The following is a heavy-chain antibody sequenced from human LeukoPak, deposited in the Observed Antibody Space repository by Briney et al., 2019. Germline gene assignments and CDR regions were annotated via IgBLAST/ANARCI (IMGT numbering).Heavy chain of an antibody. J-gene: IGHJ4*02. V-gene: IGHV3-20*04. CDR1: GFTFDDYG. Sequence: GGSLRLSCAASGFTFDDYGMSWVRQAPGKGLEWVSGINWNGGSTGYADSVKGRFTISRDNAKNSLYLQMNSLRAEDTALYYCARVASRTYGDYFDYWGQGTLVTVSS. CDR2: INWNGGST. D-gene: IGHD4-17*01. CDR3: ARVASRTYGDYFDY.